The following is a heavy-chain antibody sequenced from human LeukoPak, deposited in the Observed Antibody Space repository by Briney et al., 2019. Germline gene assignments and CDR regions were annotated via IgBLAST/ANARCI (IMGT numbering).Heavy chain of an antibody. J-gene: IGHJ4*02. CDR1: GGTFSSYG. CDR2: ISAYNGNT. Sequence: GASGTVSCRASGGTFSSYGISGVGQAPGQGREGMGWISAYNGNTNYAQKLQGRVTITTDTSTSTAYMELRSLRSDDTAVYYCASSPTIFGGDGFDYWGQGALVTVSS. D-gene: IGHD3-3*01. CDR3: ASSPTIFGGDGFDY. V-gene: IGHV1-18*01.